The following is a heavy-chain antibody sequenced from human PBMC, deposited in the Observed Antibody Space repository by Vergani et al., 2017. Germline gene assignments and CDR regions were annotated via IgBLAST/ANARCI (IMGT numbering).Heavy chain of an antibody. CDR2: ISSSSSYI. J-gene: IGHJ6*02. V-gene: IGHV3-21*01. CDR1: GFTFSSYS. Sequence: EVQLVESGGGLVKPWGSLRLSCAASGFTFSSYSMNWVRQAPGKGLEWVSSISSSSSYIYYADSVKGRFTISRDNAKNSLYLQMNSLRAEDTAVYYCARLIVVVPAPQGYGMDVWGQGTTVTVSS. D-gene: IGHD2-2*01. CDR3: ARLIVVVPAPQGYGMDV.